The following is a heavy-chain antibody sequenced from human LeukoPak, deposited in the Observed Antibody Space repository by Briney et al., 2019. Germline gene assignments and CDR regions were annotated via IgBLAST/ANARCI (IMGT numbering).Heavy chain of an antibody. J-gene: IGHJ4*02. CDR1: GGSISSYY. Sequence: SETLSLTCTVSGGSISSYYVSWIRQPPGKGLGWIGYISYTGSTDYNPSLKSRVTISVDMSKNQFSLKVSSVTAADTAVYYCARGSVHFDSWGQGTLVTVSS. CDR3: ARGSVHFDS. V-gene: IGHV4-59*01. CDR2: ISYTGST.